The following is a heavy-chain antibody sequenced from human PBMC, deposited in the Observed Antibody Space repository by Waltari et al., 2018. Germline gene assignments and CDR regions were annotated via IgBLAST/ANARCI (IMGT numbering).Heavy chain of an antibody. CDR1: GGSISSYY. CDR3: ARDATDIVVVPAAASVDAFDI. J-gene: IGHJ3*02. V-gene: IGHV4-4*07. Sequence: QVQLQESGPGLVKPSETLSLTCIVSGGSISSYYWSWIRPPAGKGLEWIGRIYTSGSTNYNPSLKSRVTISVDKSKNQFSLKLSSVTAADTAVYYCARDATDIVVVPAAASVDAFDIWGQGTMVTVSS. D-gene: IGHD2-2*01. CDR2: IYTSGST.